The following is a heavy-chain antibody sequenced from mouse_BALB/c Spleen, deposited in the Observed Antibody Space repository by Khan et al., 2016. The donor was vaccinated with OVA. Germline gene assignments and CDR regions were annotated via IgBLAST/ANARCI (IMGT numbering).Heavy chain of an antibody. Sequence: EVQLQESGPGLVKPSQSLSLTCSVTGYSITSGYYWNWIRQFPGNKLEWMGYISYDGSNNYNPSLKNRISITRDTSKNQFFLKLNSVTTEDTGTYDCARERRYDWYFDVWGAGTTVTVSS. CDR2: ISYDGSN. J-gene: IGHJ1*01. CDR1: GYSITSGYY. CDR3: ARERRYDWYFDV. V-gene: IGHV3-6*02. D-gene: IGHD2-14*01.